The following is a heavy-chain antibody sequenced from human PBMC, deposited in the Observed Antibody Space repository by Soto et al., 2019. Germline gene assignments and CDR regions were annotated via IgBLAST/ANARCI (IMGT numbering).Heavy chain of an antibody. CDR3: ASGSSIAARQYYYYYGMDV. CDR2: IIPIFGTA. J-gene: IGHJ6*02. V-gene: IGHV1-69*06. CDR1: GGTFSSYA. Sequence: SVKVSCKASGGTFSSYAISWVRQAPGQGLEWMGGIIPIFGTANYAQKFQGRVTITADKSTSTAYMELSSLRSEDTAVYYCASGSSIAARQYYYYYGMDVWGQGTTVTVS. D-gene: IGHD6-6*01.